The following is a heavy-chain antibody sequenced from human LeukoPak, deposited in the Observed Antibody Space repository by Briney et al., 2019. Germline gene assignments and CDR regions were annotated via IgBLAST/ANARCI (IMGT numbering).Heavy chain of an antibody. Sequence: GGSLRLSCAASGFTFSSYGMHWVRQAPGKGLQWVALIWYDGSNKYYADSVEGRFTISRDNSKNTLYLHMDSPRAEDTAVYYCAKDFYYDSSNYDWGQGTLVTVSS. V-gene: IGHV3-33*06. CDR3: AKDFYYDSSNYD. CDR1: GFTFSSYG. D-gene: IGHD3-22*01. CDR2: IWYDGSNK. J-gene: IGHJ4*02.